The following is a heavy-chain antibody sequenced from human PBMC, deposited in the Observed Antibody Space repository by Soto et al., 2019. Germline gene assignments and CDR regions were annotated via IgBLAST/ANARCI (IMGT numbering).Heavy chain of an antibody. CDR2: INVGTGNK. V-gene: IGHV1-3*01. D-gene: IGHD3-9*01. J-gene: IGHJ4*01. CDR3: AGGNYEILTGYYGY. Sequence: ASVKVSCKASGYTFISYAMHWVRQDHGHRLEWMGWINVGTGNKKSSQRFQGRVTITRDTSASTAYMELSSLRSEDAALYYCAGGNYEILTGYYGYCGHGTLVTVSS. CDR1: GYTFISYA.